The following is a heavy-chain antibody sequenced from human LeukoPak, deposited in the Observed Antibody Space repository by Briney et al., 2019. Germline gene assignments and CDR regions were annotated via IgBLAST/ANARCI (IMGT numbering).Heavy chain of an antibody. CDR2: TIPIFDTT. D-gene: IGHD5-24*01. J-gene: IGHJ4*02. Sequence: SVKVSRKASGGTFSSYAISWVRQAPGQGLEWMRRTIPIFDTTNYAQKFQGRVTITADKSMSTAYMELSRLRSEDTALYYCARSGDGYTYYFDYWGQGTLVTVSS. V-gene: IGHV1-69*06. CDR1: GGTFSSYA. CDR3: ARSGDGYTYYFDY.